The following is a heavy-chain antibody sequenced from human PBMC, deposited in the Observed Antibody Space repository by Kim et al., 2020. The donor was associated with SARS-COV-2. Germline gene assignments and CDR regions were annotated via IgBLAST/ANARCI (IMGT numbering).Heavy chain of an antibody. CDR3: AHTTGWHGSGSYYRRGVDY. J-gene: IGHJ4*02. CDR1: GFSLSTSGVG. CDR2: FYWDDDN. V-gene: IGHV2-5*02. Sequence: SGPTLVNPTQTLTLTCTFSGFSLSTSGVGVGWIRQPPGEALEWLALFYWDDDNRYSPSLKSRLTITKDTSKNQVVLTMTNMDPVDTATYYCAHTTGWHGSGSYYRRGVDYWGQGPLVTVSS. D-gene: IGHD3-10*01.